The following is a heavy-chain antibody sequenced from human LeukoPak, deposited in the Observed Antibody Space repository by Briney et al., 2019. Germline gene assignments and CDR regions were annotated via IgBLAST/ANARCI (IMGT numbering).Heavy chain of an antibody. CDR2: IWYDGSNK. CDR1: GFTFSSYG. CDR3: ARERFLYGDYSRFALFDY. Sequence: PGRSLRLSCAASGFTFSSYGMHWVRQAPGKGLEWVAVIWYDGSNKYYADSVKGRFTIPRDNSKNTLYLQMNSLRAEDTAVYYRARERFLYGDYSRFALFDYWGQGTLVTVSS. V-gene: IGHV3-33*01. D-gene: IGHD4-17*01. J-gene: IGHJ4*02.